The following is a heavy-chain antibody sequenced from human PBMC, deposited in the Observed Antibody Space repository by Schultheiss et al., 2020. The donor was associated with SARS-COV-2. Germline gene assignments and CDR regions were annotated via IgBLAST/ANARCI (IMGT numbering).Heavy chain of an antibody. Sequence: ASVKVSCKASGYTFTGYYMHWVRQAPGQGLEWMGRINPNSGAPNYAQKFQGIVTMTRDTSISTAYMELSRLRSDDTAVYYCASEWVVVAANWCFDPWGQGTLVTVSS. D-gene: IGHD2-15*01. V-gene: IGHV1-2*06. CDR2: INPNSGAP. J-gene: IGHJ5*01. CDR3: ASEWVVVAANWCFDP. CDR1: GYTFTGYY.